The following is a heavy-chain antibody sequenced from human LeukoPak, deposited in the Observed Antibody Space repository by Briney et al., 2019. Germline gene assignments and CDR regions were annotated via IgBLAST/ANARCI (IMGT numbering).Heavy chain of an antibody. D-gene: IGHD6-13*01. Sequence: PGGSLRLSCAASGFTFSSYSMTWVRQAPGKGLEWVSAISGSGDSTNYADSVKGRFTISRDNSKNTLYLQMNSLRAEDTALYYCAKGSGHISSRRRWFDPWGQGTQVTVSS. CDR3: AKGSGHISSRRRWFDP. J-gene: IGHJ5*02. CDR2: ISGSGDST. V-gene: IGHV3-23*01. CDR1: GFTFSSYS.